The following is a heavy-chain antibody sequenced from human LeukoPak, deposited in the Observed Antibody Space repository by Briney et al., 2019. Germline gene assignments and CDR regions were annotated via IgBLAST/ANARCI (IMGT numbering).Heavy chain of an antibody. CDR3: ARDPGFGELYFDY. D-gene: IGHD3-10*01. J-gene: IGHJ4*02. V-gene: IGHV3-7*01. CDR2: IKQDGSEK. Sequence: GGSLRLSCAASGFTFNSSWMSWVRQAPGKGLEWVANIKQDGSEKYYVDSVKGRFTISRDNAKNSLYLQMNSLRAEDTAVYYCARDPGFGELYFDYWGQGTLVTVSP. CDR1: GFTFNSSW.